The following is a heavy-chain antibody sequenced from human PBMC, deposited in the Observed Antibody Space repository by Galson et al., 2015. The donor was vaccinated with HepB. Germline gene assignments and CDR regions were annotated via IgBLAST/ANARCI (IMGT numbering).Heavy chain of an antibody. CDR2: ITGSGGST. V-gene: IGHV3-23*01. CDR3: AKAVALYFYYGLDV. J-gene: IGHJ6*02. Sequence: SLRLSCATSGFNFSRYAMSWVRQAPGKGLEWVSAITGSGGSTYYADSVKGRFTISRDNSKNTLHLQVNRLRAEDTAVYYCAKAVALYFYYGLDVWGQGTTVTVSS. CDR1: GFNFSRYA.